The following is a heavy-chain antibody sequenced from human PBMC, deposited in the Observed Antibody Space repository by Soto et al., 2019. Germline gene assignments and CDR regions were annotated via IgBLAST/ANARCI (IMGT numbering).Heavy chain of an antibody. D-gene: IGHD4-17*01. Sequence: GGSLRLSCAASGFTFSSYGMHWVRQAPGKGLEWVAVISYDGSNKYYADSVKGRFTISRDNSKNTLYLQMNSLRAEDTAVYYCAKPRADYGDYESHPLFDYWGQGTLVTVSS. J-gene: IGHJ4*02. CDR2: ISYDGSNK. CDR3: AKPRADYGDYESHPLFDY. V-gene: IGHV3-30*18. CDR1: GFTFSSYG.